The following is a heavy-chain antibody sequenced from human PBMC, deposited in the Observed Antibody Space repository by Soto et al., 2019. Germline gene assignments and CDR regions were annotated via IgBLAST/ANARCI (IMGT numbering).Heavy chain of an antibody. J-gene: IGHJ6*02. Sequence: QVQLQESGPGLVKPSETLSLTCTVSGGSISSYYWSWIRQPAGKGLEWIGRIYTRGSTNYNPSLKSRVTMSVDTSKNQFSLKLCSVTAADTAVYYCERDTYYDFWSGYDYYYYYGMDVWGQGTTVTVSS. CDR1: GGSISSYY. CDR3: ERDTYYDFWSGYDYYYYYGMDV. V-gene: IGHV4-4*07. CDR2: IYTRGST. D-gene: IGHD3-3*01.